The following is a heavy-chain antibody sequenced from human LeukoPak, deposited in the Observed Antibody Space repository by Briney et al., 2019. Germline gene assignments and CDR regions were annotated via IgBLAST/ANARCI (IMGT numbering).Heavy chain of an antibody. D-gene: IGHD3-3*01. J-gene: IGHJ4*02. Sequence: GESLKISCKGSGYSFTSYWIGWVRQMPGKGLEWMGIIYPGDSDTRYSPSFQGQVTISADKSISTAYLQWSSLKASDTAMYYCARGNDFWSGYRRYYFDYWGQGTLVTVSS. CDR1: GYSFTSYW. V-gene: IGHV5-51*01. CDR3: ARGNDFWSGYRRYYFDY. CDR2: IYPGDSDT.